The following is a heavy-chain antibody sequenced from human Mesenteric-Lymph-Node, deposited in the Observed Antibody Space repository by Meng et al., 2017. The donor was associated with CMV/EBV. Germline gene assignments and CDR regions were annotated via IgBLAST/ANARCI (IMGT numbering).Heavy chain of an antibody. V-gene: IGHV1-69*10. D-gene: IGHD3-3*01. CDR1: GGTFSRHT. Sequence: SVKVSCKASGGTFSRHTISWVRQAPGQGLEWMGGIIPTLGVTNYAQKFQGRVTITADESTTTAYMELNSLTSEDTAIYFCAGGLGIIEWLVGYWGQETLVTVSS. CDR3: AGGLGIIEWLVGY. J-gene: IGHJ4*02. CDR2: IIPTLGVT.